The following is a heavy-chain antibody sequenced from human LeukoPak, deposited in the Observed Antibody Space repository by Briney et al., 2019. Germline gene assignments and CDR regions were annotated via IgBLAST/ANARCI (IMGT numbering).Heavy chain of an antibody. V-gene: IGHV3-30*02. J-gene: IGHJ4*02. CDR2: IRYDGSNK. CDR1: GFTFSSYG. Sequence: PGGSLRLSCAASGFTFSSYGMHWVRQAPGKGLEWVAFIRYDGSNKYYADSVKGRFTISRDNSKNTLYLQMNSLRAEDTAVYYCRVVPAANFDYWGQGTLVTVSS. D-gene: IGHD2-2*01. CDR3: RVVPAANFDY.